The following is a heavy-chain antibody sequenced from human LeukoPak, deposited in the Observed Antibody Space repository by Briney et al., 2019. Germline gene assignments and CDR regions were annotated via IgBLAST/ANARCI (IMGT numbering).Heavy chain of an antibody. CDR1: GFTFSSYT. J-gene: IGHJ6*03. V-gene: IGHV3-48*04. D-gene: IGHD3-10*01. CDR2: IDLSGSTL. CDR3: ARVVPVRGVIIPYYYYYMDV. Sequence: GGSLRLSCAASGFTFSSYTMNWVRQAPGKGLEWVSYIDLSGSTLYYLDSVKGRFTISRDNAKNSLYLQMNSLRAEDTAVYYCARVVPVRGVIIPYYYYYMDVWGKGTTVTVSS.